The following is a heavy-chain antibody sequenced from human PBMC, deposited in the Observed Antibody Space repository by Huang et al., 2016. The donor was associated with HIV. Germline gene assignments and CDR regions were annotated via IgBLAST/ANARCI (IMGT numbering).Heavy chain of an antibody. J-gene: IGHJ4*02. D-gene: IGHD1-26*01. Sequence: QVQLVQSGGEVKKPGASVKVSCKASGYTFTTYGVSWVRQAPGQGLEWLGWIRVYSGKTEFAQKIQGRVTMTKDTAAHTVYMELRSLRSDDTAVYYCASAKYVGELSPNHQFDYWGQGTLVTVSS. CDR3: ASAKYVGELSPNHQFDY. CDR2: IRVYSGKT. CDR1: GYTFTTYG. V-gene: IGHV1-18*01.